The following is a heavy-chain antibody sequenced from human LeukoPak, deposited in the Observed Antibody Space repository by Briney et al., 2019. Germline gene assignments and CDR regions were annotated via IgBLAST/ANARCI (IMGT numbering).Heavy chain of an antibody. Sequence: GGSLRLSCAASGFTFSSYGMHWVRQAPGKGLEWVAVISYDGSNKYYADSVKGRFTISRDNSKNTLYLQMNSLRAVDTAVYYCAKDSTVDYGGSFDYWGQGTLVTVSS. D-gene: IGHD3-16*01. J-gene: IGHJ4*02. CDR3: AKDSTVDYGGSFDY. CDR1: GFTFSSYG. V-gene: IGHV3-30*18. CDR2: ISYDGSNK.